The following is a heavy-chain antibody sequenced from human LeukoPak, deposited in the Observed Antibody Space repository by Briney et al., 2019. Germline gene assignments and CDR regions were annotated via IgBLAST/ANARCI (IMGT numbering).Heavy chain of an antibody. D-gene: IGHD3-22*01. CDR1: GYTFTIHF. Sequence: ASVKVSFKASGYTFTIHFMHWVRQAPGQGVEWMGLINPRGGSTRYTQKFQGRVTMTRDTSTSTVYMELSSLRSEDTAVYYCARVKSYYYDTSDKDAFDIWGQGTMVTVSS. V-gene: IGHV1-46*01. J-gene: IGHJ3*02. CDR3: ARVKSYYYDTSDKDAFDI. CDR2: INPRGGST.